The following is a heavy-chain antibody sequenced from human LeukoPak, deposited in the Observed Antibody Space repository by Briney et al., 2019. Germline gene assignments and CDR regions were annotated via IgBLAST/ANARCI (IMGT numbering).Heavy chain of an antibody. Sequence: PGGSLRLSCTASGFAFSVYAMSWLRQPPGKGLEWVSTINANSGTTSYAASVRGRFTISRDNSKNTLYLQLHTLRADDTATYYCAKPISGGLAVTADWFHPWGQGTLVVVSS. CDR1: GFAFSVYA. CDR3: AKPISGGLAVTADWFHP. CDR2: INANSGTT. V-gene: IGHV3-23*01. D-gene: IGHD6-19*01. J-gene: IGHJ5*01.